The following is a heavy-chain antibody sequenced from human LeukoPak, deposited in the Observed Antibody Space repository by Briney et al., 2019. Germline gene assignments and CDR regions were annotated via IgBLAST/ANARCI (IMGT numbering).Heavy chain of an antibody. J-gene: IGHJ4*02. Sequence: ASVKVSCKASGYTFTSYYMHWVRQAPGQGLEWMGIINPSGGSASYAQKFQGRVTMTRDTSTSTVYMELSSLRSEDTAVYYCARTDYYDSSGYNFDYWGQGTLVTVSS. V-gene: IGHV1-46*01. CDR2: INPSGGSA. D-gene: IGHD3-22*01. CDR1: GYTFTSYY. CDR3: ARTDYYDSSGYNFDY.